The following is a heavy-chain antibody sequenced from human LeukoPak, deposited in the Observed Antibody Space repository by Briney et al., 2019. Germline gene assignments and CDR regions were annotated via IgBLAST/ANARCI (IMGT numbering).Heavy chain of an antibody. J-gene: IGHJ4*02. CDR3: ARHGSWSFDY. D-gene: IGHD6-13*01. V-gene: IGHV3-23*01. CDR1: GFTFSSHA. Sequence: GGSLRLSCAASGFTFSSHAMSWVRQAPGKGLEWVSAITSGSGSNVYYTDSLKGRFTISKDNSKNTLYLHMNSLRAEDTAVYYCARHGSWSFDYWGQGTLLTVSA. CDR2: ITSGSGSNV.